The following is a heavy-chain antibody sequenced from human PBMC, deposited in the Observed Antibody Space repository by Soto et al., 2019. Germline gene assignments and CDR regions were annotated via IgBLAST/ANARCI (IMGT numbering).Heavy chain of an antibody. D-gene: IGHD3-22*01. CDR2: FDPEDGET. Sequence: GASVKVSCKVSGYTLTELSMHWVRQAPGKGLEWLGGFDPEDGETIYAQKFQGRVTMTEDTSTDTAYMELSSLRSEDTAVYYCATVSPRYYYDSSGYYYYFDYWGQGTLVTVSS. CDR1: GYTLTELS. J-gene: IGHJ4*02. CDR3: ATVSPRYYYDSSGYYYYFDY. V-gene: IGHV1-24*01.